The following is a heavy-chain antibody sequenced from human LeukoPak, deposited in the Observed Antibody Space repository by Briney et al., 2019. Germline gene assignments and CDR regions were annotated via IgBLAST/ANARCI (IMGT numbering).Heavy chain of an antibody. Sequence: GGSLRLSCAASGFTFSNAWMSWVGQAPGKGLEWVANIKQDGSEKYYVDSVKGRFTISRDNAKNSLYLQMNSLRAEDTAVYYCARDLLWFGEVYYYGMDVWGQGTTVTVSS. CDR1: GFTFSNAW. CDR2: IKQDGSEK. J-gene: IGHJ6*02. CDR3: ARDLLWFGEVYYYGMDV. D-gene: IGHD3-10*01. V-gene: IGHV3-7*01.